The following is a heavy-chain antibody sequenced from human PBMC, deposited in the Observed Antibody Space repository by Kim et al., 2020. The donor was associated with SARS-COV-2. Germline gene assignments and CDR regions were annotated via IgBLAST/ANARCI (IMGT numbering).Heavy chain of an antibody. V-gene: IGHV5-10-1*01. CDR3: ARQHRDGYTHYFDY. CDR2: IDPSDSHT. Sequence: GESLKISCEVSGFSFTGYWITWVRRLPGKGLEWMGRIDPSDSHTNYSPSFQGHVVLSVDKSTSSAYLQWTSLKASDTAIYFCARQHRDGYTHYFDYWGQGTLVTVSS. D-gene: IGHD5-12*01. J-gene: IGHJ4*02. CDR1: GFSFTGYW.